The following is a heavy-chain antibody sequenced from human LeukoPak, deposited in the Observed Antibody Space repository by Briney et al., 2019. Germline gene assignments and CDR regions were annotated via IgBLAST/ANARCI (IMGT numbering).Heavy chain of an antibody. CDR3: ARVGEELSHDAFDI. CDR1: GFTFSSYE. V-gene: IGHV3-48*03. D-gene: IGHD3-10*01. J-gene: IGHJ3*02. CDR2: ISSSGSTI. Sequence: PGGSLRLSCAASGFTFSSYEMNWVRQAPGKGLEWVSYISSSGSTIYYADSVKGRFTISRDNAKNSLYLQMNSLRAEDTAVYYCARVGEELSHDAFDIWGQGTMVTVFS.